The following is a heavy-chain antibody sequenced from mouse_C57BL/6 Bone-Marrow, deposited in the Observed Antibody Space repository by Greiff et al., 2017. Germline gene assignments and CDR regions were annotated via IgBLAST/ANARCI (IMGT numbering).Heavy chain of an antibody. V-gene: IGHV1-69*01. Sequence: QVQLQQSGAELVMPGASVKLSCKASGYTFTSYWMHWVKQRPGQGLEWIGEIDPSDSYTNYNQKFKGKSTLTVDKSSSTAYMQLSSLTSEDSAVYYCARSNYYGSSLLYWYFDVWGTETTVTVSS. CDR3: ARSNYYGSSLLYWYFDV. CDR2: IDPSDSYT. D-gene: IGHD1-1*01. CDR1: GYTFTSYW. J-gene: IGHJ1*03.